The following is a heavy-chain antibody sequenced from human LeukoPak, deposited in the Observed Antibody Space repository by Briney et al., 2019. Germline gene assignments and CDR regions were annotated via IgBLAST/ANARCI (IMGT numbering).Heavy chain of an antibody. J-gene: IGHJ6*02. CDR2: INPNSGGT. Sequence: ASVKVSCKASGYTFTGHYMHWVRQAPGQGLEWMGWINPNSGGTNYAQKFQGRVTMTRDTSISTAYMELSRLRSDDTAVYYCARVGYYDFWSGLGWYYYYGMDVWGQGTTVTVSS. CDR1: GYTFTGHY. CDR3: ARVGYYDFWSGLGWYYYYGMDV. D-gene: IGHD3-3*01. V-gene: IGHV1-2*02.